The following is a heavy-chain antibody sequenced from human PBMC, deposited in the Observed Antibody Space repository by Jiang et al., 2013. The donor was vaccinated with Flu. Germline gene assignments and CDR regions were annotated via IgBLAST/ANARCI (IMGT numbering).Heavy chain of an antibody. CDR2: MNPNSGNT. Sequence: GAEVKKPGASVKVSCKASGYSFTSYDINWVRQATGQGLEWMGWMNPNSGNTGYAQKFQGRVTMTRNTSISTAYMELSSLRSEDTAVYYCARSTISGYFYGMDVWGQGTTVTVSS. CDR3: ARSTISGYFYGMDV. D-gene: IGHD5/OR15-5a*01. J-gene: IGHJ6*02. V-gene: IGHV1-8*01. CDR1: GYSFTSYD.